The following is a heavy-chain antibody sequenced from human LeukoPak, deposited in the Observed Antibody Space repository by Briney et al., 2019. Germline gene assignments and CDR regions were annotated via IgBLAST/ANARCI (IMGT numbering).Heavy chain of an antibody. Sequence: SETLSLTCTVSGGSISSYYWSWIRQPPGKGLEWIGYIYYSGSTNYNPSLKSRVTISVDTSKNQFSLKLSSVTAADTAVYYRARHQPNDYGDADDAFDIWGQGTMVTVSS. D-gene: IGHD4-17*01. J-gene: IGHJ3*02. CDR2: IYYSGST. CDR3: ARHQPNDYGDADDAFDI. CDR1: GGSISSYY. V-gene: IGHV4-59*01.